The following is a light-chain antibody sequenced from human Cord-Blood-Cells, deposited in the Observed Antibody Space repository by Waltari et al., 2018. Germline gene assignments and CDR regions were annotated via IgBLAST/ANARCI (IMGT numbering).Light chain of an antibody. Sequence: QSVLTQPPSVSGAPGQRVTISCTGSSSNIGAGYDVHWYQQLPGTAPKLLLYGNSTRPPGVPDRFSRSKSGTSASPAITRLQAEDEADYYGQSYDSSLSGWVFGGGTKLTVL. V-gene: IGLV1-40*01. CDR2: GNS. CDR3: QSYDSSLSGWV. J-gene: IGLJ3*02. CDR1: SSNIGAGYD.